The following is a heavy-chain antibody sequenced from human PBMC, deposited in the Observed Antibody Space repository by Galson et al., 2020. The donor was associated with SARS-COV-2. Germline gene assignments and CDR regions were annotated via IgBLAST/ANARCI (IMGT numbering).Heavy chain of an antibody. D-gene: IGHD3-22*01. J-gene: IGHJ4*01. CDR2: MSYDGSNK. V-gene: IGHV3-30*04. Sequence: GGSLRLSCAASGFTFSSYAMHWVRQAPGKGLEWVAVMSYDGSNKYYADSVKGRFTISRDNSKNTLYLQMNSLRAEDTAVYYCARDDISKEITVIVVVIAGSFDYWGHGTLVTVSS. CDR1: GFTFSSYA. CDR3: ARDDISKEITVIVVVIAGSFDY.